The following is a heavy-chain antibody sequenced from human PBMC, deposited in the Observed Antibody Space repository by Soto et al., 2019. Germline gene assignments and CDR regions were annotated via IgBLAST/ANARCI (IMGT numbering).Heavy chain of an antibody. D-gene: IGHD2-2*01. V-gene: IGHV4-34*01. CDR3: ARGALVPAAAIAFDI. J-gene: IGHJ3*02. Sequence: SETLSLTCAVYGGSFSGYYLSWIRQPPGKGLEWIGEINHSGSTNYNPSLKSRVTISVDTSKNQFSLKLSSVTAADTAVYYCARGALVPAAAIAFDIWGQGTMVTVSS. CDR1: GGSFSGYY. CDR2: INHSGST.